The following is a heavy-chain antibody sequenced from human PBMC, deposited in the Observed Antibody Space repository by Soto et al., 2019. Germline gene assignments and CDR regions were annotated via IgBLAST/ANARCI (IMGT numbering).Heavy chain of an antibody. D-gene: IGHD3-16*01. CDR2: IRSKASGGTA. Sequence: EVQLVESGGDWVQPGRSLRLSCTTSGFTFGDYAVSWLRQAPGKELEWVSFIRSKASGGTAEYAASVKGRFTISRDDSKSIAYLQMNSLKTEDTAVYYCTRDLLGVLAFDMWGQGTTVSVSS. V-gene: IGHV3-49*03. J-gene: IGHJ3*02. CDR1: GFTFGDYA. CDR3: TRDLLGVLAFDM.